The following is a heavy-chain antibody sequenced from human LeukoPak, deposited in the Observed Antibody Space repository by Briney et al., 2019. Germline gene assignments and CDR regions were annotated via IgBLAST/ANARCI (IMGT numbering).Heavy chain of an antibody. CDR3: VRQASTDYYYYGLNV. J-gene: IGHJ6*02. Sequence: SQTLSLTCVISGDSVSSNSAAWNWIRQSPSRGLEWLGRTYYRSKWHYDYAESVKRRITVNPDTSKNQFSLHLNSVTPEDTAVYYCVRQASTDYYYYGLNVWGQGTTVAVSS. D-gene: IGHD1-1*01. CDR2: TYYRSKWHY. V-gene: IGHV6-1*01. CDR1: GDSVSSNSAA.